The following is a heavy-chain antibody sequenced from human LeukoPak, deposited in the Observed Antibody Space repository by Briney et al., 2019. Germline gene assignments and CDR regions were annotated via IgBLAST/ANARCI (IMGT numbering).Heavy chain of an antibody. CDR2: IIPILGIA. Sequence: SVKVSCKASGGTFSSYAISWVRQAPGQGLEWMGRIIPILGIANYAQKFQGRVTITADKSTSTAYMELSSLRSEDTAVYYCARPSRYCSSTSCNTAPPYYYYYGMDVWGQGTTVTVSS. CDR1: GGTFSSYA. CDR3: ARPSRYCSSTSCNTAPPYYYYYGMDV. J-gene: IGHJ6*02. V-gene: IGHV1-69*04. D-gene: IGHD2-2*01.